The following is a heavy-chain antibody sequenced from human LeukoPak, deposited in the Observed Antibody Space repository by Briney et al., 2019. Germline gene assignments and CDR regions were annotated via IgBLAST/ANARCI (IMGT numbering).Heavy chain of an antibody. CDR1: GYILTNYY. D-gene: IGHD2-21*02. CDR2: INPSDGGT. V-gene: IGHV1-46*01. J-gene: IGHJ6*02. Sequence: EASVKVSCKAFGYILTNYYMHWVRQAPGQGLEWMGIINPSDGGTSYAQNFQDRVTMTRDTSTSTVYMELSSLRSDDTAVYYCARGWNCGGDCYLYYYVMDVWGQGTTVTVSS. CDR3: ARGWNCGGDCYLYYYVMDV.